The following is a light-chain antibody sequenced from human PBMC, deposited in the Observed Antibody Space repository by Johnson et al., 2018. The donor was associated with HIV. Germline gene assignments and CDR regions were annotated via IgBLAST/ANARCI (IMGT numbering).Light chain of an antibody. V-gene: IGLV1-51*01. CDR3: GAWDSSLSARYG. Sequence: QSVLTQPPSVYAAPGQKVTISCSGSSSDIGNNYVSWYQQLPGTAPKLLIYDNYKRPSGIPARFSGSKSGTSATLVITALQTGDEADYYCGAWDSSLSARYGFGTGTKVTVL. J-gene: IGLJ1*01. CDR1: SSDIGNNY. CDR2: DNY.